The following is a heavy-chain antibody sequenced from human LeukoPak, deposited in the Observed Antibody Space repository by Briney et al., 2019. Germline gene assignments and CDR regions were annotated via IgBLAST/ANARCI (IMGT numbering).Heavy chain of an antibody. CDR2: ISGSGGYT. Sequence: GGSLRLSCAASGFTFSNYAMSWVRQAPGKGLEWVSAISGSGGYTYDADSVKGRFTISRDNSKNTVFLQMNTLRAEDTAVYYCARGTRAYYYAMDVWGQGTTVTVSS. CDR3: ARGTRAYYYAMDV. J-gene: IGHJ6*02. D-gene: IGHD1-7*01. CDR1: GFTFSNYA. V-gene: IGHV3-23*01.